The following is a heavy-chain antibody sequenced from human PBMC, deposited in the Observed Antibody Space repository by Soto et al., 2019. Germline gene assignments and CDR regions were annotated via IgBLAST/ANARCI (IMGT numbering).Heavy chain of an antibody. CDR3: ARVSQQRTTRGWFAP. J-gene: IGHJ5*02. CDR2: IYYSGST. V-gene: IGHV4-59*01. CDR1: GGSISSYY. D-gene: IGHD6-13*01. Sequence: SETLSLTCTVSGGSISSYYWSWIRQPPGKGLEWIGYIYYSGSTNYNPSLKSRVTISVDTSKNQFSLKLSSVTAADTAVYYCARVSQQRTTRGWFAPWGQGTLVTVSS.